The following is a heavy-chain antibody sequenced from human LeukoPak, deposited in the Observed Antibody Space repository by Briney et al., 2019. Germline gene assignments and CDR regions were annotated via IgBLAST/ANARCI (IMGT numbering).Heavy chain of an antibody. J-gene: IGHJ4*02. Sequence: SETLSLTCTVSGSSISSTNYYWGWIRQSPGKGLEWIGSIYYTGSTYYNPSLKSRVSISLDMSKTHFFLKLTSVTAADTAVYYCARALKSGVGEVHIPDYWGQGTLVTVSS. CDR3: ARALKSGVGEVHIPDY. CDR2: IYYTGST. V-gene: IGHV4-39*02. D-gene: IGHD3-10*01. CDR1: GSSISSTNYY.